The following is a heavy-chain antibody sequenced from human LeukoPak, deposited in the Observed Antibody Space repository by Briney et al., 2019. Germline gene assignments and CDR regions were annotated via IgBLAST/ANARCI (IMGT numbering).Heavy chain of an antibody. CDR3: ARDRGRVVGGATTNAFDI. CDR2: TYYRSKWYN. Sequence: SQTLSLTCAISGDSVSSNSAAWNWIRQSPSRGLEWLGRTYYRSKWYNDYAVSVKSRITINPDTSKNQFSLQLNSVTPEDTAVYYCARDRGRVVGGATTNAFDIWGQGTMVTVSS. CDR1: GDSVSSNSAA. V-gene: IGHV6-1*01. J-gene: IGHJ3*02. D-gene: IGHD2-15*01.